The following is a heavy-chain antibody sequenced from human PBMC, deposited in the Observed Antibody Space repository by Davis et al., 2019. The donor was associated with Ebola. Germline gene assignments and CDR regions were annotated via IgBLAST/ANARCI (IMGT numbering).Heavy chain of an antibody. V-gene: IGHV4-34*01. D-gene: IGHD7-27*01. J-gene: IGHJ5*02. CDR2: INHSGST. CDR3: ARGLGIGAWFDP. CDR1: GGSFSGYY. Sequence: GSLRLSCAVYGGSFSGYYWSWIRQPSGKGLEWIGEINHSGSTNYNPSLKSRVTISVDTSKNQFSLKLSSVTAADTAVYYCARGLGIGAWFDPWGQGTLVTVSS.